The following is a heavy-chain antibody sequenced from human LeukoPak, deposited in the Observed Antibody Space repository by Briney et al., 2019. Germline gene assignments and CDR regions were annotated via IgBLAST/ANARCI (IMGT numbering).Heavy chain of an antibody. CDR1: GFTFDDYP. D-gene: IGHD3-9*01. Sequence: PGGSLRLSCAASGFTFDDYPMHWVRQAPGKGLEWVSVLTWDGSSAYYADSVKGRFTISRDNSKNSLYLQMNSLRTEDTALYYCAKDSPRNSAYDILAGGYYGMDVWGQGTTVTVSS. J-gene: IGHJ6*02. CDR3: AKDSPRNSAYDILAGGYYGMDV. CDR2: LTWDGSSA. V-gene: IGHV3-43*01.